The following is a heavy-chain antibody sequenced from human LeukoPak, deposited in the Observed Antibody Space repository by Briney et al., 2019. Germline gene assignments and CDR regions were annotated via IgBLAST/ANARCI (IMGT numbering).Heavy chain of an antibody. D-gene: IGHD3-10*01. CDR2: INQDGTEK. Sequence: PGGSLRLSCAASGFPFSTYWMTWVRQAPGKGLEWEANINQDGTEKYYVDSVKGRFTISRDYAKNSLYLQMNSLRVEDTAIYYCAKVAKYYYGPETYYFFEQWGQGTPVTASS. J-gene: IGHJ4*02. CDR1: GFPFSTYW. CDR3: AKVAKYYYGPETYYFFEQ. V-gene: IGHV3-7*01.